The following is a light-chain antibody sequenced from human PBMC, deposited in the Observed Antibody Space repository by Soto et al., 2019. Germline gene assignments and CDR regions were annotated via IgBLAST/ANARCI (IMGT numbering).Light chain of an antibody. CDR3: SLYSGSYTPVI. V-gene: IGLV2-14*01. CDR2: EVS. Sequence: QSVLTQPASVSGSPGQSITISCTGTSSDVGGHSYVSWYQQYPGKAPKLMIHEVSNRPSGVSNRFSGSRSGNTASLTISGLQAEDEADYYCSLYSGSYTPVIFGGGTKVTVL. J-gene: IGLJ2*01. CDR1: SSDVGGHSY.